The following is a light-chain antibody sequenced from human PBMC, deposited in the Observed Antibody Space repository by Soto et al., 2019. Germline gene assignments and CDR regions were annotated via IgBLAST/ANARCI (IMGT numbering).Light chain of an antibody. CDR1: QSISTY. J-gene: IGKJ1*01. CDR2: TAS. CDR3: QQSYSTFRT. V-gene: IGKV1-39*01. Sequence: DIQMTQSPPSLSASVGERVTIPCRASQSISTYLNWYQQKPGKAPNLLISTASSLQSGVPSRFSGSGSGTDFTLTISSLQPEDFATYYCQQSYSTFRTFGQGTKVDIK.